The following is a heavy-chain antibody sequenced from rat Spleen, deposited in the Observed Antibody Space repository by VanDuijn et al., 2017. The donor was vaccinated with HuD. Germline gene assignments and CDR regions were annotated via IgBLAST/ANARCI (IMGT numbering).Heavy chain of an antibody. CDR1: FYSITRSYR. CDR3: ASQLGLAEVF. Sequence: EVQLQESGPGLVKPSQSLSLTCSVTFYSITRSYRWSWVRKFPGNKLEWMGDIDSAGSTNYNPSLKSRISITRDTSKNQFFLQLNSVTTEDTATYYCASQLGLAEVFWGPGTMVTVSS. CDR2: IDSAGST. D-gene: IGHD5-1*01. V-gene: IGHV3-3*01. J-gene: IGHJ1*01.